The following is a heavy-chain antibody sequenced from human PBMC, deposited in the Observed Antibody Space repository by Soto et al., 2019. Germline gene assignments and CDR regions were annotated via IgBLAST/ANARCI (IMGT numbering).Heavy chain of an antibody. Sequence: GGSLRLSCAASGFTFSSYAMSWVRQAPGKGLEWVAVISYDGGNKYYADSLKGRFTISRDNSKNTLYLQMNSLRPEDTAVYYCAREDYWGQGTLVTVSS. J-gene: IGHJ4*02. CDR2: ISYDGGNK. V-gene: IGHV3-30-3*01. CDR1: GFTFSSYA. CDR3: AREDY.